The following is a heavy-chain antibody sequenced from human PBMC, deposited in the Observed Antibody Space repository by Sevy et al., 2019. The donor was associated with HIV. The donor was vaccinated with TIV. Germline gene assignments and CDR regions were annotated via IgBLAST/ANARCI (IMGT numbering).Heavy chain of an antibody. J-gene: IGHJ4*01. D-gene: IGHD3-10*01. CDR3: ARGLYYGSGSYTDY. Sequence: SETLSLTCTVSGGSVSSGSYYWSWIRQPPGKGLEWIGYIYYSGSTNYNPSLKSRVTISVDTSKNQFSLKLSSVTAADTAVYYCARGLYYGSGSYTDYWGQEPWSPSPQ. CDR1: GGSVSSGSYY. V-gene: IGHV4-61*01. CDR2: IYYSGST.